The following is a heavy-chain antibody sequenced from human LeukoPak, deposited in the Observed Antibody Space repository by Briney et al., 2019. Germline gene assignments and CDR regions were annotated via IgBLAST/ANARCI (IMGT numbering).Heavy chain of an antibody. CDR3: AIEGGGWFDP. Sequence: KPSETLSLTCSVTRDSFSGSSSDWAWIRQPPGKGLEWIGYFYSGGSPNYNPSLKSRLTMSVDTSKNQFSLNLSSVTPADTAVYYCAIEGGGWFDPWGQGTLVTVSS. J-gene: IGHJ5*02. CDR2: FYSGGSP. D-gene: IGHD4-23*01. CDR1: RDSFSGSSSD. V-gene: IGHV4-61*01.